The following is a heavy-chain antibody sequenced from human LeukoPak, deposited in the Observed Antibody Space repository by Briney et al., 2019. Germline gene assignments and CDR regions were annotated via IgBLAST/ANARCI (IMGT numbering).Heavy chain of an antibody. D-gene: IGHD6-19*01. CDR3: ARDPSGSFLY. CDR2: INPNSGVT. V-gene: IGHV1-2*02. CDR1: GYTLTDYY. J-gene: IGHJ4*02. Sequence: ASVKVSCKASGYTLTDYYMHWVRQAPGQGLEWMGWINPNSGVTNYAQKFQGRVTMTRDTSISTAYMELSRLRSDDTAVYYCARDPSGSFLYWGQGTLVTVSS.